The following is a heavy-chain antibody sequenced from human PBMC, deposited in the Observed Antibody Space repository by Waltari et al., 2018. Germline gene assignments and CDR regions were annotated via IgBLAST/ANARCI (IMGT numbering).Heavy chain of an antibody. CDR2: IYHSGST. CDR1: GYSISSGYY. J-gene: IGHJ4*02. V-gene: IGHV4-38-2*01. D-gene: IGHD5-12*01. CDR3: ARVGGIIVATPGGFDY. Sequence: QVQLQESGPGLVKPSETLSLTCAVSGYSISSGYYWGWLRQPPGKGLEWIGSIYHSGSTYYNPSLKSRVTISVDTSKNQFSLKLSSVTAADTAVYYCARVGGIIVATPGGFDYWGQGTLVTVSS.